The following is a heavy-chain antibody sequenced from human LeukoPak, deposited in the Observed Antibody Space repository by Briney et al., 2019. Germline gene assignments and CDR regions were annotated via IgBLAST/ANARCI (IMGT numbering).Heavy chain of an antibody. J-gene: IGHJ6*03. CDR1: GGTFSSYT. V-gene: IGHV1-69*04. CDR2: IIPILGIA. CDR3: ARDYTSYPSYYYYYMDV. D-gene: IGHD2-2*01. Sequence: GASVKVSCKASGGTFSSYTISWVRQAPGQGLEWMGRIIPILGIANYAQKFQGRVTITADKPTSTAYMELSSLRSEDTAVYYCARDYTSYPSYYYYYMDVWGKGTTVTVSS.